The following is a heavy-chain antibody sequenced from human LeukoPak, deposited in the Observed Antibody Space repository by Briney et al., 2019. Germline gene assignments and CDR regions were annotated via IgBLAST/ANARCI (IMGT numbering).Heavy chain of an antibody. CDR1: GFTFSSYA. Sequence: GGSLRLSCTASGFTFSSYAMRWVRQAPGKGLEWVSAISGSGTGTYYADSVKGRFTISRDNSNNMLYLQMSSLRAEDTAIYYCARARPSAAPVSCGQGTLFTVSS. CDR2: ISGSGTGT. V-gene: IGHV3-23*01. D-gene: IGHD2-2*01. CDR3: ARARPSAAPVS. J-gene: IGHJ5*02.